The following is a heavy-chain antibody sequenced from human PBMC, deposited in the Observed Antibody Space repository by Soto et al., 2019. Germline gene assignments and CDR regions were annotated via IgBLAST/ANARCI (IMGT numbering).Heavy chain of an antibody. Sequence: SETLSLTCAVYGGSFSGYYRSWFRQPPGKGLEWIGEINHSGSTNYNPSLKSRVTISVDTSKNQFSLRLSSVTAADTAVYHCARHVGNSPPGSWGQGTLVTVSS. J-gene: IGHJ4*02. CDR2: INHSGST. CDR1: GGSFSGYY. CDR3: ARHVGNSPPGS. V-gene: IGHV4-34*01. D-gene: IGHD1-26*01.